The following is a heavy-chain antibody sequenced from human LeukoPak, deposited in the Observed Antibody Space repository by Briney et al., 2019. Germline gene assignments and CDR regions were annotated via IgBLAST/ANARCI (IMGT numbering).Heavy chain of an antibody. D-gene: IGHD6-6*01. CDR1: GYTLTELS. CDR2: FDPEDGET. J-gene: IGHJ6*03. CDR3: ARVLSSRMYYYYYMDV. Sequence: ASVKVSCKVSGYTLTELSMHWVRQAPGKGLEWMGGFDPEDGETIYAQKFQGRVTMTEDTSTDTAYMELSSLRSEDTAVYYCARVLSSRMYYYYYMDVWGKGTTVTVSS. V-gene: IGHV1-24*01.